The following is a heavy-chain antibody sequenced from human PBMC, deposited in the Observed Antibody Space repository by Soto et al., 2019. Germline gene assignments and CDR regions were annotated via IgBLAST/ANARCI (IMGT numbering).Heavy chain of an antibody. CDR1: GFTFSDYY. V-gene: IGHV3-11*01. J-gene: IGHJ4*02. CDR2: ISSSGGAI. CDR3: ARDLKPREAMAAYYFDY. D-gene: IGHD2-8*01. Sequence: PGWSLRLSCAASGFTFSDYYMSWIRQAPGKGLEWISYISSSGGAIYHADSVKGRFTISRDNAKNSLYLQMNGLRAEDTAVYYCARDLKPREAMAAYYFDYWVQGTMVTVSS.